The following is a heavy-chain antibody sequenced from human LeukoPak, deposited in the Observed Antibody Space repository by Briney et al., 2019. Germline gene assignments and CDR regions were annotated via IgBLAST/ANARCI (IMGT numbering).Heavy chain of an antibody. Sequence: GGSLRLSCGASGFTFSSYAMSWVRQAPGKGLEWVSAIRASGGSTFYADSVRGRFTISRDNSKNTLDLQMNNLRAEDTAVYYCASSSSGWYYFDYWGQGTLVTVSS. J-gene: IGHJ4*02. V-gene: IGHV3-23*01. CDR3: ASSSSGWYYFDY. CDR2: IRASGGST. CDR1: GFTFSSYA. D-gene: IGHD6-19*01.